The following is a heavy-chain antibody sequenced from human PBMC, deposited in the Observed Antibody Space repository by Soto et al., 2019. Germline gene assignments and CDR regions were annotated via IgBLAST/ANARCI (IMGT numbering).Heavy chain of an antibody. V-gene: IGHV3-23*01. CDR2: ISGSGGST. Sequence: PRGSLRLSCAASGFTLSSYAMSWVRQAPGKGLEWVSGISGSGGSTYYADSVKGRFTISRDNSKNTLYLQMNSLRAEDTAVYYCAKDRVTVVGYDAFDIWGQGTMVTVSS. D-gene: IGHD6-19*01. CDR3: AKDRVTVVGYDAFDI. CDR1: GFTLSSYA. J-gene: IGHJ3*02.